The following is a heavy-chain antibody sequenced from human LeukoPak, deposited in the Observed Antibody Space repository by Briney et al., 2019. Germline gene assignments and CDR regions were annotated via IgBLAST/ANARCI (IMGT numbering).Heavy chain of an antibody. V-gene: IGHV3-30*02. CDR1: GFTFSSYG. D-gene: IGHD3-9*01. CDR2: IRYDGSNK. CDR3: AHESVEGDILTGYYGYYFDY. J-gene: IGHJ4*02. Sequence: GGSLRLSCAASGFTFSSYGMHWVRQAPGKGLEWVAFIRYDGSNKYYADSVKGRFTISRDNSKNTVYLEINSLRAEDTAVYYCAHESVEGDILTGYYGYYFDYWGQGTLVTVSS.